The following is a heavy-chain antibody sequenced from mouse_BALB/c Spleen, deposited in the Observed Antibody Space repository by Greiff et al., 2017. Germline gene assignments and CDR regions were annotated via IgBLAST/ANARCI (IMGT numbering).Heavy chain of an antibody. D-gene: IGHD2-4*01. J-gene: IGHJ3*01. CDR1: GYTFSSYW. CDR3: ARGGLRRGFAY. CDR2: LLPGSGST. V-gene: IGHV1-9*01. Sequence: QVQLKESGAELMKPGASVKISCKATGYTFSSYWIEWVKQRPGHGLEWIGELLPGSGSTNYNEKFKGKATFTADTSSNTAYMQLSSLTSEDSAVYYCARGGLRRGFAYWGQGTLVTVSA.